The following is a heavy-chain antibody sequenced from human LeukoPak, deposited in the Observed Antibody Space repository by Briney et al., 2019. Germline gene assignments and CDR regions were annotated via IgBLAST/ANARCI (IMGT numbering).Heavy chain of an antibody. J-gene: IGHJ4*02. D-gene: IGHD2-15*01. Sequence: PSETLSLTCAVYGGSFSGYYWSWIRQPPGKGLEWIGEINHSGSTNYNPSLKSRVTISVDTSKNQFSLKLSSVTAADTAVYYCARGNLCSGEYWGQGTLVTVSS. CDR2: INHSGST. V-gene: IGHV4-34*01. CDR1: GGSFSGYY. CDR3: ARGNLCSGEY.